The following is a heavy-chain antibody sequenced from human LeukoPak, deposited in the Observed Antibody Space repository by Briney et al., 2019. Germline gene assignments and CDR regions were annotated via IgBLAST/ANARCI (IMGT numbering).Heavy chain of an antibody. J-gene: IGHJ6*03. Sequence: SQTQSLTCTVSGGSISSGSYYWSWIRQPAGKGLEWIGRIYTSGSTNYNPSLKSRVTISVDTSKNQFSLKLSSVTAADTAVYYCARDLIQLWLGGCYYYMDVWGKGTTVTVSS. CDR1: GGSISSGSYY. CDR3: ARDLIQLWLGGCYYYMDV. D-gene: IGHD5-18*01. CDR2: IYTSGST. V-gene: IGHV4-61*02.